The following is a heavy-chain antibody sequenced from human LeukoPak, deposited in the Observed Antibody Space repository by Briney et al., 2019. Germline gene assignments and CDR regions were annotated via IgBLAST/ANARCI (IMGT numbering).Heavy chain of an antibody. D-gene: IGHD1-26*01. V-gene: IGHV4-4*02. J-gene: IGHJ4*02. CDR1: GGFISSTNC. CDR2: ISLTGET. CDR3: SRESGAFCPFGY. Sequence: SETLSLICGLAGGFISSTNCWSGVRHPPGQGLQWIGEISLTGETNYNPSLNGRVTMSLDKSRNQLSLKLTSVTAADTAIYYCSRESGAFCPFGYWGQGTLVIVPP.